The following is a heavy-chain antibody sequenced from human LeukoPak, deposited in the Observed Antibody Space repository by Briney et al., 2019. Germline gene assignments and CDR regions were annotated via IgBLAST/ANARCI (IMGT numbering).Heavy chain of an antibody. CDR3: ARDYYDPRGAFDI. Sequence: SETLSLTCTVSGVSISSRSYYWGWLRQPPGKGLEGIASIFYSGSTYYNPSLKSRVTISVDTSKNQFSLKLSSVTAADTAVYYCARDYYDPRGAFDIWGQGTMVTVSS. CDR2: IFYSGST. J-gene: IGHJ3*02. V-gene: IGHV4-39*07. D-gene: IGHD3-22*01. CDR1: GVSISSRSYY.